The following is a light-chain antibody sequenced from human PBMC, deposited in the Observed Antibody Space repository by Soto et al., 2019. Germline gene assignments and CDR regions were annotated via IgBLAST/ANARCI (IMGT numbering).Light chain of an antibody. Sequence: EIVLTQSPATLSLSPGERATLSCRASQSVSSYLAWYQQKPGQAPRLLIYDASNRATGIPARFSGSGSGTDFTLIISSLEPEDFAVYYCQQRSNWPPETYGHGTRLEIK. CDR2: DAS. J-gene: IGKJ5*01. V-gene: IGKV3-11*01. CDR1: QSVSSY. CDR3: QQRSNWPPET.